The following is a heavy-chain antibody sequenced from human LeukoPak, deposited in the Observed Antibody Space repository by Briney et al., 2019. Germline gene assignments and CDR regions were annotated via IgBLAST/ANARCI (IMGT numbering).Heavy chain of an antibody. J-gene: IGHJ4*02. CDR2: IYHSGST. CDR1: GYSISSGYC. V-gene: IGHV4-38-2*02. D-gene: IGHD2-2*02. CDR3: AREGSSTSCYKY. Sequence: SETLSLTCAVSGYSISSGYCWGWIRQPPGKGLEWIGSIYHSGSTFYNPSLKSRVTISADTSKNQFSLKLSSVTAADTAVYYCAREGSSTSCYKYWGQGTLVTVFS.